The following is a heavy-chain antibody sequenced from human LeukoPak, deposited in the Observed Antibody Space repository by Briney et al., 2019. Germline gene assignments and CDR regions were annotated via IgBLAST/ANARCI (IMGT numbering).Heavy chain of an antibody. Sequence: SETLSLTCTVPGGSISSNYWTWMRQPPGKGLEWIGYFYYSGSTTYNPSLKSRVTISIGTSKNQFSLKLSSVTAADTAIYYCARHEGVSGYYPLDYWGQGTLVTVSS. CDR1: GGSISSNY. CDR2: FYYSGST. D-gene: IGHD3-22*01. J-gene: IGHJ4*02. V-gene: IGHV4-59*08. CDR3: ARHEGVSGYYPLDY.